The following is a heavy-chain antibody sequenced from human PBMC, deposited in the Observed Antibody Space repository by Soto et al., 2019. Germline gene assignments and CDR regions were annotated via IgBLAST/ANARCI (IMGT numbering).Heavy chain of an antibody. D-gene: IGHD5-18*01. CDR3: AGNPDTAMVNYYYYYGVDV. CDR2: IIPIFGTA. J-gene: IGHJ6*02. CDR1: GGTFSSYA. V-gene: IGHV1-69*13. Sequence: GASVKVSCKASGGTFSSYAISWVRQAPGQGLEWMGGIIPIFGTANYAQKFQGRVTITADESTSTAYMELSSLRSEDTAVYYCAGNPDTAMVNYYYYYGVDVWGQGTTVTVSS.